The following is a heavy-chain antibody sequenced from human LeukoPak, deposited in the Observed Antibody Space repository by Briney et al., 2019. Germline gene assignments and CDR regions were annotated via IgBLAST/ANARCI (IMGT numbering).Heavy chain of an antibody. CDR1: GGSISNYF. J-gene: IGHJ4*02. CDR2: IYYSGSA. D-gene: IGHD3-22*01. CDR3: ARDSRNYYDSSGRYYFDY. Sequence: SETLSLTCTVSGGSISNYFWTWIRQAPGKGLESIGYIYYSGSANYNPSLKSRVTISVDKSKNQFSLRLSSVTAADTAVYYCARDSRNYYDSSGRYYFDYWGQGTLVTVSS. V-gene: IGHV4-4*08.